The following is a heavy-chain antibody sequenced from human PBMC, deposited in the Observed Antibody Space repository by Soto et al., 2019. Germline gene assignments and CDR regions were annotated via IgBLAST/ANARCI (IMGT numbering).Heavy chain of an antibody. J-gene: IGHJ4*02. Sequence: ASVKVSFKASGGTFSSYAISWLRQAPGQGLEWMGGIIPIFGTANYAQKFQGRVTITADESTSTAYMELSSLRSEDTAVYYCARVSCSSTSCYPFDYWGQGTLVTVSS. CDR3: ARVSCSSTSCYPFDY. CDR1: GGTFSSYA. CDR2: IIPIFGTA. D-gene: IGHD2-2*01. V-gene: IGHV1-69*13.